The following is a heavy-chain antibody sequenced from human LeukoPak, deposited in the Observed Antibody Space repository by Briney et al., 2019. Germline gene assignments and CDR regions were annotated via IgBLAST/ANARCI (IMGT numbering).Heavy chain of an antibody. J-gene: IGHJ4*02. V-gene: IGHV3-48*01. CDR2: IRRDGSRI. CDR3: TRDPHALDF. D-gene: IGHD2/OR15-2a*01. CDR1: GFSFSSYS. Sequence: PGGSLRLSCAASGFSFSSYSMNWVRQAPEKGLEWISYIRRDGSRIYYADSVEGRFTISRDNAKNSLYLQMDSLRVEDTAVYYCTRDPHALDFWGQGTLVTVSS.